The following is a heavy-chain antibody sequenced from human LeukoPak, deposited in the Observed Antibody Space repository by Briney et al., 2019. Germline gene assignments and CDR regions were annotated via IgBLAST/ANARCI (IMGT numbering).Heavy chain of an antibody. J-gene: IGHJ3*02. CDR2: IYYSGST. CDR3: ARDRVQDDAFDI. CDR1: GGSISSSSYY. V-gene: IGHV4-39*07. Sequence: SETLSLTCTVSGGSISSSSYYWGWIRQPPGKGLEWIGSIYYSGSTYYNPSLKSRVTISVDTSKNQFSLKLSSVTAADTAVYYCARDRVQDDAFDIWGQGTMVTVSS.